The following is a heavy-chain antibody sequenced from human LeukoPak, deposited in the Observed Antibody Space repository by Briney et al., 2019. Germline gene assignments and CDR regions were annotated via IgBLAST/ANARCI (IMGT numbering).Heavy chain of an antibody. J-gene: IGHJ2*01. CDR3: AKASPDYDYVWGSYRPRPWYFDL. CDR1: GFTFSNYW. D-gene: IGHD3-16*02. V-gene: IGHV3-74*01. Sequence: GGSLRLSCAASGFTFSNYWMHWIRQVPGKGLVWVSHIKYDGSATNYADSVKGRFTISRDNAKNTLYLQMNSLRAEDTAVYYCAKASPDYDYVWGSYRPRPWYFDLWGRGTLVTVSS. CDR2: IKYDGSAT.